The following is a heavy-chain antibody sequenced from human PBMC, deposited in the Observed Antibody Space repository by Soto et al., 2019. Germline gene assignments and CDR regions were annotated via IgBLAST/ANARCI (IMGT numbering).Heavy chain of an antibody. CDR3: ARVFWSGVNDY. CDR1: ECVFSRYE. Sequence: GCLRLSCEASECVFSRYEMSWVLQAPGKGLEWISYISGSGGTVKYADSVRGRFTISRDNAKNSLYLQMDSLRAEDAAVYYCARVFWSGVNDYWSQGSQVTVSS. V-gene: IGHV3-48*03. J-gene: IGHJ4*02. CDR2: ISGSGGTV. D-gene: IGHD3-3*01.